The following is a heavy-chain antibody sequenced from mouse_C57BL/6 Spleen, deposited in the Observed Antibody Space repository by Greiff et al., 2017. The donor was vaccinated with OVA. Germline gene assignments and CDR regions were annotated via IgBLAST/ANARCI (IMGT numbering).Heavy chain of an antibody. CDR3: AKGTGTSYYAMDY. V-gene: IGHV5-17*01. D-gene: IGHD4-1*01. Sequence: EVHLVESGGGLVKPGGSLKLSCAASGFTFSDYGMHWVRQAPEKGLEWVAYISSGSSTIYYADTVKGRFTISRDNAKNTLFLQMTSLRSEDTAMYYCAKGTGTSYYAMDYWGQGTSVTVSS. CDR2: ISSGSSTI. CDR1: GFTFSDYG. J-gene: IGHJ4*01.